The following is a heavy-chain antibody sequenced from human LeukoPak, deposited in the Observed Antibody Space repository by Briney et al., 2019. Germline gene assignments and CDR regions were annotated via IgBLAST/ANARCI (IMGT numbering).Heavy chain of an antibody. CDR1: GGSFSSYY. J-gene: IGHJ6*03. CDR2: IYYSWST. V-gene: IGHV4-59*01. D-gene: IGHD3-22*01. CDR3: ARATYYHDSSGYSYYHYYYMDV. Sequence: PSETLSLTCTVSGGSFSSYYWSWIRHPPGKGLEWIGYIYYSWSTNYTPSLKSRVTISVDTSKNQFSLKLNSVTAADTAVYYCARATYYHDSSGYSYYHYYYMDVWGKGTTVTISS.